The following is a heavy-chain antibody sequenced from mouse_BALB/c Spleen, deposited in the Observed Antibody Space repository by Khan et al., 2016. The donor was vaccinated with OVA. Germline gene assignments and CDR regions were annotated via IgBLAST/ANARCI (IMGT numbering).Heavy chain of an antibody. Sequence: VQLVESGPGLVAPSQSLSITCTVSGFALTSYGVHWVRQPPGKGLEWLGVIWAGGSTNYNSALMSRLTISKDNSKSQVFLKMNSLQTDDTAMYXCARFHDGYYYNVDYWGQGTSVTVSS. J-gene: IGHJ4*01. CDR2: IWAGGST. V-gene: IGHV2-9*02. CDR3: ARFHDGYYYNVDY. CDR1: GFALTSYG. D-gene: IGHD2-3*01.